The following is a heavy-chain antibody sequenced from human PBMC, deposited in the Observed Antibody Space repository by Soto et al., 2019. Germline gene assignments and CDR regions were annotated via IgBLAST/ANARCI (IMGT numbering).Heavy chain of an antibody. Sequence: SVKVSCKASGGTFSSYAISWVRQAPGQGLEWMGGIIPIFGTANYAQKFQGRVTITADESTSTAYMELSSLRSEDTAVYYCASQYYYAGSGYYAFDIWGQGTMVTVSS. CDR3: ASQYYYAGSGYYAFDI. D-gene: IGHD3-22*01. CDR2: IIPIFGTA. V-gene: IGHV1-69*13. J-gene: IGHJ3*02. CDR1: GGTFSSYA.